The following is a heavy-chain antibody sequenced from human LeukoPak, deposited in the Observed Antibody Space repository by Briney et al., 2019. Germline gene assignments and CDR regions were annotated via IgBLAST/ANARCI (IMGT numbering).Heavy chain of an antibody. Sequence: GGSLRLSCAASGLTGSHNYVSWVRQAPGKGLEWVSGISGSGDNTYYADPVKGRFTISRDNSKNTLYVQVNSLGTEDTAAYYCAKGSYYDSSGSFYFDYWGQGTLVTVSS. CDR2: ISGSGDNT. V-gene: IGHV3-23*01. CDR3: AKGSYYDSSGSFYFDY. D-gene: IGHD3-22*01. CDR1: GLTGSHNY. J-gene: IGHJ4*02.